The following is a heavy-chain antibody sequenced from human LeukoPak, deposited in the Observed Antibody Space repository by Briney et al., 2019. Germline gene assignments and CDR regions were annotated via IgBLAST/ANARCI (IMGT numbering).Heavy chain of an antibody. Sequence: PGVSLRLSCAVSGFTVSGTYMGWVRQAPGKGLEWVSVIYSGGNTYYSDSVKGRFAISRDTSKNTLYLQMNSMRAEDTAVYYCARALYSGHADLFDYWGQGTLVTVSS. CDR2: IYSGGNT. D-gene: IGHD5-12*01. V-gene: IGHV3-66*01. J-gene: IGHJ4*02. CDR1: GFTVSGTY. CDR3: ARALYSGHADLFDY.